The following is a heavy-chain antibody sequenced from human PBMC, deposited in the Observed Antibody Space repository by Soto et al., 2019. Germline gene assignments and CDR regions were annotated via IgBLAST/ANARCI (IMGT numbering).Heavy chain of an antibody. V-gene: IGHV5-51*01. CDR2: IYPGDSDT. CDR1: GGSISSYY. CDR3: ARLGYSKNYYGMDV. Sequence: ETLSLTCTVSGGSISSYYWSWIRQPPGKGLEWIGYIYPGDSDTRYSPSFQGQVTNSADKSISTAYLQWSSLKASDTAMYYCARLGYSKNYYGMDVWGQGITVNVSS. J-gene: IGHJ6*01. D-gene: IGHD4-4*01.